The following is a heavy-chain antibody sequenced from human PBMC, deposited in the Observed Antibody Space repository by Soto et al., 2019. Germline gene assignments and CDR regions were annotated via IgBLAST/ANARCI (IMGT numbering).Heavy chain of an antibody. J-gene: IGHJ3*02. CDR3: ARDREYSFGLTYDI. CDR2: IYYRGIT. D-gene: IGHD3-3*01. CDR1: GGSIGSYY. V-gene: IGHV4-59*01. Sequence: PSETLSLTCSVSGGSIGSYYWSWIRQPPGKGLEWIGYIYYRGITTYNPSLKSRVTILLGTSKNQISLNLRSVTAADTAVYYCARDREYSFGLTYDIWGQGTMVTVSS.